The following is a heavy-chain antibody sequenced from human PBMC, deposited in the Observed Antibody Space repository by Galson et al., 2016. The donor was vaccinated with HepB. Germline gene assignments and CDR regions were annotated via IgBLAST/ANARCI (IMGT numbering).Heavy chain of an antibody. D-gene: IGHD3-10*01. J-gene: IGHJ3*01. CDR2: MSSDGTAI. CDR1: GFTFSTYS. CDR3: ARDLGEWELLDAFDL. Sequence: SLRLSCAASGFTFSTYSMNWVRQAPGKGLEWISYMSSDGTAIYHADSVRGRFTISRDNAKTSLYLQMNSLRDEDTAVYFCARDLGEWELLDAFDLWGRGTMVTVS. V-gene: IGHV3-48*02.